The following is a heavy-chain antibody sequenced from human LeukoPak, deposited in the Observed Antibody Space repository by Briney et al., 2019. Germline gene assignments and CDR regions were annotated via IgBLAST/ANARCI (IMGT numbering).Heavy chain of an antibody. J-gene: IGHJ4*02. CDR3: ASGSPAGDY. D-gene: IGHD1-26*01. CDR1: GFSFSSYS. Sequence: GGSLRLSCAASGFSFSSYSMNWVRQAPGKGLEWGSCISSSRTYVYYADSVKGRFTISRDNAKNSLYLEMTSLRAEDTAVYYCASGSPAGDYWGQGTLVTVSS. V-gene: IGHV3-21*01. CDR2: ISSSRTYV.